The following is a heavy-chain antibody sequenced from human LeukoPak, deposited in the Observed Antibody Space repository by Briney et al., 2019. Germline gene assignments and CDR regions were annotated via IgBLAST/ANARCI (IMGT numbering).Heavy chain of an antibody. CDR3: ARNYYYDSSGYYQYYFDY. J-gene: IGHJ4*02. Sequence: ASVKVSCKASGHTFTSYYMHWVRQAPGQGLEWMGIINPSGGSTSYAQKFQGRVTMTRDMSTSTVYMELSSLRSEDTAVYYCARNYYYDSSGYYQYYFDYWGQGTLVTVSS. D-gene: IGHD3-22*01. CDR1: GHTFTSYY. CDR2: INPSGGST. V-gene: IGHV1-46*01.